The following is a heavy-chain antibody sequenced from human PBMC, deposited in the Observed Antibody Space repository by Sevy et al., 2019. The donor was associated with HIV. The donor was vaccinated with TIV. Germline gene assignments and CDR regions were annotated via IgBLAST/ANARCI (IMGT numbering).Heavy chain of an antibody. V-gene: IGHV3-30*18. CDR3: AKFPPERAFDI. J-gene: IGHJ3*02. Sequence: GGSLRLSCAASGFAFSNYAMHWVRQAPGKGLEWVAVIGYDTINKDYAYSVKGRFTISRDNSKNTLYLQMNSLRAEDTAVYYCAKFPPERAFDIWGQGTMVTVSS. CDR2: IGYDTINK. CDR1: GFAFSNYA.